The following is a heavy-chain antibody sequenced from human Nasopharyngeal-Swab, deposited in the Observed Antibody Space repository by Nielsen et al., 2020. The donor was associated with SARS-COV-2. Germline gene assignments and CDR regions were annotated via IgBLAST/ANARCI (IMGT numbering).Heavy chain of an antibody. CDR1: GGSISNYY. CDR3: AREYYDILTGYSRFEY. Sequence: SETLSLTCTVSGGSISNYYWTWIRQPPGKGPEWIGFVYNSGSTTYNPSLKSRVTISVDTSKIQFSLRLSFVTAADTAVYYCAREYYDILTGYSRFEYWGQGTLVTVSS. D-gene: IGHD3-9*01. CDR2: VYNSGST. J-gene: IGHJ4*02. V-gene: IGHV4-59*01.